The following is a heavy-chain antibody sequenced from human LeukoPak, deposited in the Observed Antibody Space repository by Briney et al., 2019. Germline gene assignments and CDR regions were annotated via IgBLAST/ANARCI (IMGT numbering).Heavy chain of an antibody. V-gene: IGHV5-51*01. CDR2: IYPGDSDT. D-gene: IGHD4-11*01. CDR3: ARHLGNSNNYYYYMDV. Sequence: GESLKISCKGSGYSFTSYWIGWVRQMPGKGLEWMGIIYPGDSDTRYSPSFQGQVTISADKSISTAYLQWSSLKALDTAMYYCARHLGNSNNYYYYMDVWGKGTTVTVSS. CDR1: GYSFTSYW. J-gene: IGHJ6*03.